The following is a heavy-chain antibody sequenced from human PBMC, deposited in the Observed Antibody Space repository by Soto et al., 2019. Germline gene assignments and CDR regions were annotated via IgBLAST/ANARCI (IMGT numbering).Heavy chain of an antibody. V-gene: IGHV4-59*01. CDR2: IYYSGST. CDR3: ARDLTPGYSDLCRGHYSKQDYYYGMDV. Sequence: SETLPLTCTVSGGSISSYYWSWIRQPPGKGLEWIGYIYYSGSTNYNPSLKSRVTISVDTSKNQFSLKLSSVTAADTAVYYCARDLTPGYSDLCRGHYSKQDYYYGMDVWGQGTTVTVSS. D-gene: IGHD3-3*01. CDR1: GGSISSYY. J-gene: IGHJ6*02.